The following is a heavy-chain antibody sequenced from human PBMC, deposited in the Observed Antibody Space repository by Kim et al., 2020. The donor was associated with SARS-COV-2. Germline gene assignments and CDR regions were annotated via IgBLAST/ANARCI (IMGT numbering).Heavy chain of an antibody. J-gene: IGHJ4*02. Sequence: ADSVKGRFTISRDNSKNTLYLQMNSLRAEDTAVYYCARRNSDSSGYYFDYWGQGTLVTVSS. CDR3: ARRNSDSSGYYFDY. D-gene: IGHD3-22*01. V-gene: IGHV3-30*01.